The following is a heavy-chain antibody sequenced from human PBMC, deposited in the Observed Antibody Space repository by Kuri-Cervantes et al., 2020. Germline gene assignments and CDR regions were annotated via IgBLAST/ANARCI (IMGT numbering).Heavy chain of an antibody. V-gene: IGHV1-8*02. J-gene: IGHJ4*02. CDR2: INPNSGGT. CDR1: GGTFSSYA. D-gene: IGHD3-10*01. CDR3: ARVYGSGSYNFDY. Sequence: ASVKVSCKASGGTFSSYAISWVRQATGQGLEWMGWINPNSGGTNYAQKFQGRVTMTRDTSTSTVYMELSSLRSEDTAVYYCARVYGSGSYNFDYWGQGTLVTVSS.